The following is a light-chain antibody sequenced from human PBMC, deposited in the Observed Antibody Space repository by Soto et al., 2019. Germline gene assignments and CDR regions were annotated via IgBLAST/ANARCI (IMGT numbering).Light chain of an antibody. Sequence: QSVLTQPASVSGSPGQSITISCTGTSSDVGSYNLVSWYQQHPGKAPKFMIYEVTKRPSGVSKRFSGSKSGNTASLTISGLQAEDEADYYCCSYADSSTWVFGGGTKLTVL. CDR3: CSYADSSTWV. CDR1: SSDVGSYNL. CDR2: EVT. J-gene: IGLJ3*02. V-gene: IGLV2-23*02.